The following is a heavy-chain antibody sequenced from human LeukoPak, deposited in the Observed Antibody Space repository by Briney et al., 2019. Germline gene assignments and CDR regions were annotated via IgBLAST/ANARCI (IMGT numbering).Heavy chain of an antibody. CDR2: ISSRSYI. D-gene: IGHD2/OR15-2a*01. Sequence: GGSLRLSCAASGFTFSSYSMNWVRQAPGKGLEWVSSISSRSYIYYADSVKGRFTISRDNAKNSLYLQMNSLRAEDTAVYYCARDRIAVYSDYWGQGTLVTVSS. CDR1: GFTFSSYS. V-gene: IGHV3-21*01. CDR3: ARDRIAVYSDY. J-gene: IGHJ4*02.